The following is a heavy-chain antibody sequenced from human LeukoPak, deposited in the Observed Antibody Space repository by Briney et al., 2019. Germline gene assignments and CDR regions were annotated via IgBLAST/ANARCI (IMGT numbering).Heavy chain of an antibody. CDR2: INHSGST. J-gene: IGHJ3*02. D-gene: IGHD3-22*01. Sequence: PSETLSLTCAVYGGSFSGYYWSWIRQPPGKGLEWIGEINHSGSTNYNPSLKSRVTISVDTSKNQFSLKLSSVTAADTAVYYCAGRITMIVVVDDAFDIWGQGTMVTVSS. V-gene: IGHV4-34*01. CDR1: GGSFSGYY. CDR3: AGRITMIVVVDDAFDI.